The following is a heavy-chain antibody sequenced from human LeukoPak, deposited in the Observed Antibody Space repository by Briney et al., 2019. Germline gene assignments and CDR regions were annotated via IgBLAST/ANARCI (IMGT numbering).Heavy chain of an antibody. CDR1: GYSISSGYY. D-gene: IGHD5-12*01. CDR2: IYHSGST. J-gene: IGHJ6*03. CDR3: ARALYSGYDFFNYYYYMDV. V-gene: IGHV4-38-2*02. Sequence: SETLSLTCTVSGYSISSGYYWGWIRQPPGKGLEWIGSIYHSGSTYYNPSLKSRVTISVDTSKNQFSLKLSSVTAADTAVYYCARALYSGYDFFNYYYYMDVWGKGTTVTVSS.